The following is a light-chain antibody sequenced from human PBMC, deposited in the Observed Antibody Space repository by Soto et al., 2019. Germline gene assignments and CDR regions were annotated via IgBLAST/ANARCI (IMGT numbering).Light chain of an antibody. CDR2: WAS. J-gene: IGKJ4*01. CDR1: QSVLYSSNNKNY. CDR3: QQYYSTPQLT. Sequence: DIVMTQSPDSLAVSLGERATINCKSSQSVLYSSNNKNYLAWYQQKPGQPPKMPIYWASTRESGVPDRFSGSGSGTDFTISISSLQAEDVAVYYCQQYYSTPQLTFGGGTKVEIK. V-gene: IGKV4-1*01.